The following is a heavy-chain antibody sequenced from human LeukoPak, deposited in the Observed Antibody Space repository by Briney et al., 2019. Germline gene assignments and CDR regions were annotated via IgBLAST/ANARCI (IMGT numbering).Heavy chain of an antibody. V-gene: IGHV3-64D*06. CDR2: ISSNGGST. Sequence: GGSLRLSCSASGFTFSNYAMHWVRQAPGKGLEYVSAISSNGGSTYYADSVKGRFTISRDNSKNTLHLQMSSLRAEDTAVYYCATRYGDYGQGDDAFDIWGQGTMVTVSS. CDR3: ATRYGDYGQGDDAFDI. CDR1: GFTFSNYA. D-gene: IGHD4-17*01. J-gene: IGHJ3*02.